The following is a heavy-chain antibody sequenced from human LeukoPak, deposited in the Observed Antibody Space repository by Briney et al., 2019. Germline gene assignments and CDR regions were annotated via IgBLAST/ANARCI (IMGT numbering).Heavy chain of an antibody. CDR1: GVTFSSYW. V-gene: IGHV3-7*01. J-gene: IGHJ4*02. Sequence: AGGSLRLSCAASGVTFSSYWMSWVRQAPGKGLEWVANIKQDGSEKYYVDSVKGRFTISRDNAKNSLYLQMNSLRAEDTAVYYCARDFSTVTIYPKLNYWGQGTLVTVSS. CDR2: IKQDGSEK. D-gene: IGHD4-17*01. CDR3: ARDFSTVTIYPKLNY.